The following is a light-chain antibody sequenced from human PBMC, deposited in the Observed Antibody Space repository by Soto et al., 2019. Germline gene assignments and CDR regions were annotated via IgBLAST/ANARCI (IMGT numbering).Light chain of an antibody. V-gene: IGLV1-51*01. Sequence: QSVLTQPPSVSAAPGQKVTISCSGSSSNIGNNYVSWYQQLPGTAPKLLIYDNNKRPSGIPDRFSGSKSGTSATLGITGLQTGYEADYYCGTWDYSLSAVVFGGGTKLTVL. CDR1: SSNIGNNY. CDR2: DNN. CDR3: GTWDYSLSAVV. J-gene: IGLJ2*01.